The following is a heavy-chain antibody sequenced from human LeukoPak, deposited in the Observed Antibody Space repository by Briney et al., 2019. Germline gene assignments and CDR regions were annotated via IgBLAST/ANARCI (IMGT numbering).Heavy chain of an antibody. J-gene: IGHJ6*03. Sequence: PSETLSLTCTVSGGSISSSSYYWGWLRQPPGTGLEWVGYIYYSGSTNYNPSLKSRVTISVNTSKNQFSLKLSSVTAADTAVYHCARARTLEWLLHHYYYMDVWGKGTTVTVSS. D-gene: IGHD3-3*01. CDR2: IYYSGST. CDR1: GGSISSSSYY. V-gene: IGHV4-61*05. CDR3: ARARTLEWLLHHYYYMDV.